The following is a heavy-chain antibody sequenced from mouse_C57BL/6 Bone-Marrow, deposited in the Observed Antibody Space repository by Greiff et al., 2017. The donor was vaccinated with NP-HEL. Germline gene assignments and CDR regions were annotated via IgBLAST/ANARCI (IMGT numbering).Heavy chain of an antibody. Sequence: DVMLVESGGGLVQPGGSLSLSCAASGFTFTDYYMSWVRQPPGKALEWLGFIRNKANGYTTEYSASVKGRFTISRDNSQSILYLQMNALRAEDSATYYCARYSPYSYWYFDVWGTGTTVTVSS. CDR2: IRNKANGYTT. J-gene: IGHJ1*03. CDR1: GFTFTDYY. CDR3: ARYSPYSYWYFDV. V-gene: IGHV7-3*01. D-gene: IGHD1-1*01.